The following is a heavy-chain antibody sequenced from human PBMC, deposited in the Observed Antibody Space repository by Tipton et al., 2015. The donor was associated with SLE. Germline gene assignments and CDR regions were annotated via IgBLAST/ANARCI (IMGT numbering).Heavy chain of an antibody. J-gene: IGHJ3*02. Sequence: QLVQSGAEVKKPGASVKVSCKASGYTFTSYGISWVRQAPGQGLEWMGWISAYNGNTNYAQKLQGRVTMTTDTSTSTAYMELRSLGSDDTAVYYCARVPTYYYDSSGPRGAFDIWGQGTMVTVSS. CDR1: GYTFTSYG. CDR2: ISAYNGNT. V-gene: IGHV1-18*01. CDR3: ARVPTYYYDSSGPRGAFDI. D-gene: IGHD3-22*01.